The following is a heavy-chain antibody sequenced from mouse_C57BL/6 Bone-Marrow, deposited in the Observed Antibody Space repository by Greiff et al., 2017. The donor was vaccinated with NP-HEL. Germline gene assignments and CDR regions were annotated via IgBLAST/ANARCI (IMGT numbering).Heavy chain of an antibody. CDR2: INPYNGGT. CDR3: ARSGAGYAMDY. J-gene: IGHJ4*01. V-gene: IGHV1-19*01. CDR1: GYTFTDYY. Sequence: EVQLQQSGPVLVKPGASVKMSCKASGYTFTDYYMNWVKQSHGKSLEWIGVINPYNGGTSYNQKFKGKATLTVDKSSSTAYMELNSLTSEDSAVYYCARSGAGYAMDYGGQGTSVTVSS. D-gene: IGHD3-2*02.